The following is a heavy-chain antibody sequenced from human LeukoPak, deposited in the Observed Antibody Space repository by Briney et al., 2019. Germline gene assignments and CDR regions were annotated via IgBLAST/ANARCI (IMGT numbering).Heavy chain of an antibody. CDR3: ASLTPTAWPPC. V-gene: IGHV3-11*01. J-gene: IGHJ4*02. D-gene: IGHD5-18*01. CDR2: ISSSGSTI. CDR1: GFTFSDYY. Sequence: GGSLRLSCAASGFTFSDYYMSWIRQAPGKGLEWVSYISSSGSTIYYADSVKGRFTISRDNAKNSLYLQMNSLRAEDTAVYYGASLTPTAWPPCGGQGPLVTVSS.